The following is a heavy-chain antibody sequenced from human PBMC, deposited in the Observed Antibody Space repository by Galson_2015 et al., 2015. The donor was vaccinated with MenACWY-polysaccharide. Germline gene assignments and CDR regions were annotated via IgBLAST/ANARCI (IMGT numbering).Heavy chain of an antibody. CDR2: IKKDGSEK. CDR1: GFTFSSYW. V-gene: IGHV3-7*01. CDR3: ARGHYGMDV. J-gene: IGHJ6*02. Sequence: SLRLSCAAPGFTFSSYWMTWVRQAPGKGLEWVANIKKDGSEKYYVDSVKGRFTISRDNAKNSLYLQMHSLRAEDTAVYSCARGHYGMDVWGQGTTVTVSS.